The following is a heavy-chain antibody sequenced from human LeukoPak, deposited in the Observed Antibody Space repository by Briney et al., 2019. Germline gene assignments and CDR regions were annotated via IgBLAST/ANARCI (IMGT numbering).Heavy chain of an antibody. CDR2: ISSSGSTI. CDR1: GFTFSTYS. J-gene: IGHJ4*02. V-gene: IGHV3-48*04. D-gene: IGHD4-17*01. Sequence: GGSLRLACAASGFTFSTYSMNWVRQAPGKGLEWVSYISSSGSTIYYADSVKGRFTISRDNAKNSLYLQMNGLRAEDTAVYYCARGYGDYAYYSDYWGQRTLVTVSS. CDR3: ARGYGDYAYYSDY.